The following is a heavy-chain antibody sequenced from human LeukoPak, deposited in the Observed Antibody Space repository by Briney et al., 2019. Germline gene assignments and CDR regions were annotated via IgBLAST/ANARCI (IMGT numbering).Heavy chain of an antibody. CDR1: GFTFSSDG. CDR3: ARRYCNTARCWGGFDY. J-gene: IGHJ4*01. D-gene: IGHD2-2*01. Sequence: GGSLRLSCAASGFTFSSDGMHWVRQAPGKGLEWVAVISYDGSNKYYADSVKGRFTISRDNSKSTLYLQMNALRADDTAIYHCARRYCNTARCWGGFDYWGPGTVVTVSS. CDR2: ISYDGSNK. V-gene: IGHV3-30*03.